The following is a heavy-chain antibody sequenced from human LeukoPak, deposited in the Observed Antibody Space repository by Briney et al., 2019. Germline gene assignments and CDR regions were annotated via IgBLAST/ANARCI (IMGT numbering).Heavy chain of an antibody. J-gene: IGHJ4*02. Sequence: GGSLRLSCAASGFTFGNYWMHWVRQAPGKGLVWVSRISTDGSYTRYADSVKGRFTISRDYAKDTLYLQMNSLRVEDTAVYYCARESMRYDTSGTGKWGQGTLVTVSS. V-gene: IGHV3-74*01. D-gene: IGHD3-22*01. CDR3: ARESMRYDTSGTGK. CDR1: GFTFGNYW. CDR2: ISTDGSYT.